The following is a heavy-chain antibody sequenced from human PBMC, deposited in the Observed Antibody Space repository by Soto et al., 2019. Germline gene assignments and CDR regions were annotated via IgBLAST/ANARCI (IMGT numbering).Heavy chain of an antibody. Sequence: PSETLSLTFAISGGSFTSNNGWTWVRQPPGQGREWIGEIYRTGSTNYNPSLKSRVTISLDKSENQFSLKVTSLTAADTAVYYCASRDPGTSVDYWGQGTLVTVSS. J-gene: IGHJ4*02. D-gene: IGHD4-17*01. CDR2: IYRTGST. CDR1: GGSFTSNNG. CDR3: ASRDPGTSVDY. V-gene: IGHV4-4*02.